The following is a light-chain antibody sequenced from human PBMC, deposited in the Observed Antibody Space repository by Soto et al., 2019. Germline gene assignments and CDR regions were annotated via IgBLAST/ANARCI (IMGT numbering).Light chain of an antibody. CDR3: QQYSRAPLT. Sequence: EIVLSQSPATLSLSPGERSTLSCRASQSVTDNYLAWYQQKPGQAPRLVISGASSRTSGIPDRFSASGSGTDFTLTISSLEPEDFAVYYCQQYSRAPLTFGQGTKV. CDR1: QSVTDNY. CDR2: GAS. V-gene: IGKV3-20*01. J-gene: IGKJ1*01.